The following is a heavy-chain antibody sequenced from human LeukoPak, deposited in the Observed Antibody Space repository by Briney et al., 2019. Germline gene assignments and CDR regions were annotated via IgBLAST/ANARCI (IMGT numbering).Heavy chain of an antibody. CDR3: ARGGSSFPFGY. V-gene: IGHV4-30-4*01. D-gene: IGHD6-6*01. CDR2: IFYNGNS. Sequence: PSETLSLTCTVSGGSITSGGFYWSWIRQPPGKGLEWIGYIFYNGNSYFNPSLKSRVIISLETSNNRFSLKLNSVTAADTAVYYCARGGSSFPFGYWGQGTLVTVSS. CDR1: GGSITSGGFY. J-gene: IGHJ4*02.